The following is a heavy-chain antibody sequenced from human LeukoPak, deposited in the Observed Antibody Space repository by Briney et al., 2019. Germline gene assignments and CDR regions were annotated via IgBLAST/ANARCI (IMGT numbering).Heavy chain of an antibody. J-gene: IGHJ3*02. CDR2: IYYSGST. Sequence: SETLSLTCTVSGGSISSSSYYWGWIRQPPGTGLEWIGSIYYSGSTYYNPSLKSRVTISVDTSKNQFSLKLSSVPAADTAVYYCARLYGDYSGAFDIWGQGTMVTVSS. D-gene: IGHD4-17*01. V-gene: IGHV4-39*01. CDR1: GGSISSSSYY. CDR3: ARLYGDYSGAFDI.